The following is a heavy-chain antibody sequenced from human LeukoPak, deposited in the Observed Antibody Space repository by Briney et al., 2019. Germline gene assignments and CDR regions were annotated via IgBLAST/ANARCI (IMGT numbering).Heavy chain of an antibody. CDR3: ARVGYCVGECPDY. J-gene: IGHJ4*02. Sequence: SETRSLTCTVSGGSIGSYYWSWIRQPPGKGLEWIGYIYYSGSTNYNPSLKSRVTISVDTSKNQFSLKLSSVTAADTAVYYCARVGYCVGECPDYWGQGTLVSVSS. CDR1: GGSIGSYY. V-gene: IGHV4-59*01. D-gene: IGHD2-21*01. CDR2: IYYSGST.